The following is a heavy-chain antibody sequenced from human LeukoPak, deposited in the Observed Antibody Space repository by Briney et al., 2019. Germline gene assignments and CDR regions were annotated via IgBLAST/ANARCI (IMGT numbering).Heavy chain of an antibody. D-gene: IGHD4-17*01. V-gene: IGHV3-30*02. J-gene: IGHJ1*01. CDR1: GFTFSSYG. Sequence: GGSLRLSCAASGFTFSSYGMHWVGQAPGKGLEWVAFIRYDGSNKYYADSVKGRFTISRDNSKNTLYLQMNSLRAEDTAVYYCAKSPTTVTTSSFEYFQHWGQGTLVTVSS. CDR3: AKSPTTVTTSSFEYFQH. CDR2: IRYDGSNK.